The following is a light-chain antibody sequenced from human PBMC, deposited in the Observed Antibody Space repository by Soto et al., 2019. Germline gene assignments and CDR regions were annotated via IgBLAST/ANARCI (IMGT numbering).Light chain of an antibody. CDR3: QQSYSTPPGYT. J-gene: IGKJ2*01. CDR2: AAS. Sequence: DIQMTQSPCSLSASVGDRVTITCRASQSISSYLNWYQQKPGKAPKLLIHAASSLQSGVPSRFSGSGSGTDFTLTISSLQPEDFATYYCQQSYSTPPGYTLGQGTKLEIK. V-gene: IGKV1-39*01. CDR1: QSISSY.